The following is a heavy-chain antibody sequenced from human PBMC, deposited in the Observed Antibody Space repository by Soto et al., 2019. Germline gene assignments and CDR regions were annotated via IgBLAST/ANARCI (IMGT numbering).Heavy chain of an antibody. CDR1: GFTFSSYA. Sequence: GGSLRLSCAASGFTFSSYAMSWVRQAPGKGLEWVSAISGSGGSTYYADSVKGRFTISRDNSKNTLYLQMNSLRAEDTAVYYCAKDLDPEYSSSPEWFDPWGQGTLVTVSS. D-gene: IGHD6-6*01. V-gene: IGHV3-23*01. CDR2: ISGSGGST. J-gene: IGHJ5*02. CDR3: AKDLDPEYSSSPEWFDP.